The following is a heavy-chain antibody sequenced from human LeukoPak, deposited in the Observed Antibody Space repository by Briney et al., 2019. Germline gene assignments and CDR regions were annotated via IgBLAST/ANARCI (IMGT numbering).Heavy chain of an antibody. CDR3: AKDRRWLQLALFDY. Sequence: SCKASGGTFSSYAMSWVRQAPGKGLEWVSAISGSGGSTYYADSVKGRFTISRDNSKNTLYLQMNSLKAEDTAVYYCAKDRRWLQLALFDYWGQGTLVTVSS. V-gene: IGHV3-23*01. J-gene: IGHJ4*02. CDR2: ISGSGGST. D-gene: IGHD5-12*01. CDR1: GGTFSSYA.